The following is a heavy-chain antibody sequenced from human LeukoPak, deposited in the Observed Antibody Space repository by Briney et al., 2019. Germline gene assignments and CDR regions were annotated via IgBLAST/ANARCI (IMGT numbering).Heavy chain of an antibody. Sequence: PGGSLRLSCAASGFTFSSYWMSWVRQAPGKGLEWVANIKQDGSEKYYVDSVKGRFTISRDNAKNSLYLQMNSLGVEDTAVYYCAREGYCSGGSCFTYYYYGMDVWGQGTTVTVSS. CDR1: GFTFSSYW. D-gene: IGHD2-15*01. CDR2: IKQDGSEK. CDR3: AREGYCSGGSCFTYYYYGMDV. V-gene: IGHV3-7*01. J-gene: IGHJ6*02.